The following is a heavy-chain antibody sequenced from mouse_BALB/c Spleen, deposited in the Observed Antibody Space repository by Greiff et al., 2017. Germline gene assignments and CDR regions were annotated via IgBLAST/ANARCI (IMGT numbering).Heavy chain of an antibody. CDR1: GYTFTSYW. CDR3: TRPVRRRYYYAMDY. V-gene: IGHV1-5*01. Sequence: EVQLQESGTVLARPGASVKMSCKASGYTFTSYWMHWVKQRPGQGLEWIGAIYPGNSDTSYNQKFKGKAKLTAVTSTSTAYMELSSLANEDSAVYYCTRPVRRRYYYAMDYWGQGTSVTVSS. D-gene: IGHD2-14*01. CDR2: IYPGNSDT. J-gene: IGHJ4*01.